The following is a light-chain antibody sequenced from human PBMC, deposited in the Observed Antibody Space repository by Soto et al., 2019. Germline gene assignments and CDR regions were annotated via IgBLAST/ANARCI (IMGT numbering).Light chain of an antibody. CDR3: QQYENYWT. CDR2: DAS. Sequence: DIQMTQSPFTLSASVGDRVTITCRASQTISSWLAWYQQIPGKAPKLLIYDASKLESGVPSRFSGSGSGTEFTLTISSLQPEDFAVYYCQQYENYWTFGQGTKVEIK. J-gene: IGKJ1*01. V-gene: IGKV1-5*01. CDR1: QTISSW.